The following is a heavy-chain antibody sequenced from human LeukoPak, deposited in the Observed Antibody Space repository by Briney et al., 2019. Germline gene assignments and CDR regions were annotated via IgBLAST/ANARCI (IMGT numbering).Heavy chain of an antibody. D-gene: IGHD6-13*01. CDR2: IRYDGSNK. CDR1: GFTFSSYG. V-gene: IGHV3-30*02. Sequence: SGGSLRLSCAASGFTFSSYGMHWVRQAPGKGLEWVAFIRYDGSNKYYADSVKGRFTISRDNSKNTLYLQMNSLRAEDTAVYYCARDGGYSSSWSKIMKDAFDIWGQGTMVTVSS. J-gene: IGHJ3*02. CDR3: ARDGGYSSSWSKIMKDAFDI.